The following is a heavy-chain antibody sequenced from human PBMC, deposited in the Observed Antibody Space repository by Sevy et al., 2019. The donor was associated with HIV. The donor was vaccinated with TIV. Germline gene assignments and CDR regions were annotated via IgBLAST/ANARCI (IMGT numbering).Heavy chain of an antibody. D-gene: IGHD1-7*01. V-gene: IGHV3-48*02. J-gene: IGHJ6*02. CDR3: ARDSSWNYDSYFYGMDV. CDR1: GFSFSGYN. Sequence: GGSLRLSCAASGFSFSGYNMNWVRQAPAKGLEWVSSLSSSTSTIHYADSVKGRFTISRDNAKNSLFLQMNSLRDEDTAVYYCARDSSWNYDSYFYGMDVWGQGTTVTVSS. CDR2: LSSSTSTI.